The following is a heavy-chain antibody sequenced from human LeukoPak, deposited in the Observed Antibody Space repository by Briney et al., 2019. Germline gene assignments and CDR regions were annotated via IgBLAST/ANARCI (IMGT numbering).Heavy chain of an antibody. Sequence: PGGSLGLSCAASGFTFSNFWMHWVRQAPGKGLVWVSGIYSNGSKTIYADSVKGRFTISRDNAKNTLYLQMNSLRAEDTAVYYCARRGDSDLDYWGQGTLVTVSS. CDR2: IYSNGSKT. D-gene: IGHD2-21*01. V-gene: IGHV3-74*01. J-gene: IGHJ4*02. CDR1: GFTFSNFW. CDR3: ARRGDSDLDY.